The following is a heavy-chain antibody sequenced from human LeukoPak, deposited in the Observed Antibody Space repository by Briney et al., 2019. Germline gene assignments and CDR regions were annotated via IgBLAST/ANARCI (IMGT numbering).Heavy chain of an antibody. Sequence: PGGSLGLSCAASGFTFSSYSMNWVRQAPGRGLEWVSSISSSSSYIYYADSVKGRFTISRDNAKNSLYLQMNSLRAEDTALYYCAKIAVADPFDYWGQGTLATVSS. D-gene: IGHD6-19*01. CDR1: GFTFSSYS. CDR2: ISSSSSYI. CDR3: AKIAVADPFDY. J-gene: IGHJ4*02. V-gene: IGHV3-21*04.